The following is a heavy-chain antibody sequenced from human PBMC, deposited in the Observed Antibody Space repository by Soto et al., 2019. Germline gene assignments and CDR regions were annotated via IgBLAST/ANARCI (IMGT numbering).Heavy chain of an antibody. D-gene: IGHD2-21*02. J-gene: IGHJ5*02. Sequence: PSETLSLTCTVSGGSVSSGSYYWGWIRQPPGKGLEWIGTIYHSGSTYYNPSLKSRVTISVDASENHFSLKLSSVTAADTAVYYCARVGPYCGGDCYSPPPWGQGTLVTVSS. V-gene: IGHV4-39*02. CDR3: ARVGPYCGGDCYSPPP. CDR2: IYHSGST. CDR1: GGSVSSGSYY.